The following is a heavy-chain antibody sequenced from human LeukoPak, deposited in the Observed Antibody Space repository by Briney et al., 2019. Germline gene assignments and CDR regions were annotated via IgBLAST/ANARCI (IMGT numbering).Heavy chain of an antibody. CDR2: MYTSGST. Sequence: SGTLSLTCTVSGGSISSGNYYWSWVRQPGGKGLEWIGRMYTSGSTDYNPSLKSRVTMSVDTSKNQFSLKLRSVTAADTAVYYCAREGATGGMYNWLDPWGQGTLVTVSS. V-gene: IGHV4-61*02. CDR3: AREGATGGMYNWLDP. CDR1: GGSISSGNYY. D-gene: IGHD1-14*01. J-gene: IGHJ5*02.